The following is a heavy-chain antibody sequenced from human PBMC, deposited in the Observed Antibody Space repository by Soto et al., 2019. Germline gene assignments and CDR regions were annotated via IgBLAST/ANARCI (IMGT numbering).Heavy chain of an antibody. V-gene: IGHV1-18*01. D-gene: IGHD3-16*02. J-gene: IGHJ5*02. CDR1: GYTFTSYG. Sequence: GASVKVSCKASGYTFTSYGISWVRQAPGQGLEWMGWISAYNGNTNYAQKLQGRVTMTTDTSTSTAYMELRSLRSDDTAVYYCARVPPGSDYIWGSYRSEWFDPWGQGTLVTVSS. CDR3: ARVPPGSDYIWGSYRSEWFDP. CDR2: ISAYNGNT.